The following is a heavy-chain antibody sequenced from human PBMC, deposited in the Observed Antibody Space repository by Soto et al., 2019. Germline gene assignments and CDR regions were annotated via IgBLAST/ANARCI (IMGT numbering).Heavy chain of an antibody. CDR3: ARTRSFTLGFYYDGMDV. CDR1: GYSFASYW. Sequence: PGESLKISCQGSGYSFASYWIGWVRQMPGTDLEWMGIIYPGDSDTRYSPSFQGQVTISADKSRRTAYLQWTSLKASDTALYYCARTRSFTLGFYYDGMDVWGQGTTVTV. J-gene: IGHJ6*02. D-gene: IGHD6-6*01. V-gene: IGHV5-51*01. CDR2: IYPGDSDT.